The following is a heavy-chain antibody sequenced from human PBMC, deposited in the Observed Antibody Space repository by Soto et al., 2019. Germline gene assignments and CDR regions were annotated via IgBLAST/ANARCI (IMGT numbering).Heavy chain of an antibody. CDR3: VKGEYYYDSSGYYPFDY. Sequence: PGGSLRLSCSASGFTFSDYAIHWVRQAPGKGLEYVSATFPNGVSTHYADSVKGRFTISRDNSKNTVYLQMSSLTAEDTVVFYCVKGEYYYDSSGYYPFDYWGQGTLVT. J-gene: IGHJ4*02. CDR2: TFPNGVST. V-gene: IGHV3-64D*06. D-gene: IGHD3-22*01. CDR1: GFTFSDYA.